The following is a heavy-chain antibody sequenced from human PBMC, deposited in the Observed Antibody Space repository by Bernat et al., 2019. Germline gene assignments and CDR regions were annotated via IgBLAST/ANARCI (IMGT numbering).Heavy chain of an antibody. CDR3: AREESSGRDSFDI. J-gene: IGHJ3*02. CDR1: GFTFSSYW. D-gene: IGHD6-19*01. CDR2: INTDGRST. V-gene: IGHV3-74*01. Sequence: EVQLVESGGGLVQPGESLRLSCAASGFTFSSYWRHWVRQVPGKGLVGVSRINTDGRSTDYADSVKGRFTISRDNAKNTLYLQMNSLRAEDTAVYYCAREESSGRDSFDIWGQGTMVTVSS.